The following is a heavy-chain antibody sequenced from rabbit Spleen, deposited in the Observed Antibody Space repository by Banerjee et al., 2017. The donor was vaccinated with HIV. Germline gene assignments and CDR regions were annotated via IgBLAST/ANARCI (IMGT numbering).Heavy chain of an antibody. D-gene: IGHD5-1*01. J-gene: IGHJ4*01. Sequence: QQQLEESGGGLVKPEGSLTLTCKASGFDFSSNAMCWVRQAPGKGLEWIACIGSGSSSTTWYASWAKGRFTISKTSSTTVTLQMTSLTAADTATYFCARDLVAAIGWNFNLWGQGTLVTVS. CDR2: IGSGSSSTT. CDR3: ARDLVAAIGWNFNL. V-gene: IGHV1S45*01. CDR1: GFDFSSNA.